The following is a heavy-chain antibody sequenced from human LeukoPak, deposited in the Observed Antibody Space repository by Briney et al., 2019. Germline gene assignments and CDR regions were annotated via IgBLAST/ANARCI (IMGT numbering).Heavy chain of an antibody. J-gene: IGHJ4*02. D-gene: IGHD2-2*01. CDR1: GGSISSSSYY. CDR3: ARVLGLLWGYYFDY. CDR2: IYYSGST. Sequence: PSETLSLTCTVSGGSISSSSYYWGWIRQPPGKGLEWIGSIYYSGSTYYNPSLKSRVTISVDTSKNQFSLKLSSVTAADTAVYYCARVLGLLWGYYFDYWGQGTLVTVSS. V-gene: IGHV4-39*07.